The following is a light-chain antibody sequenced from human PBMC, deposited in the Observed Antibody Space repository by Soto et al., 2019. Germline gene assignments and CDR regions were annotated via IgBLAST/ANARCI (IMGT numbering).Light chain of an antibody. CDR3: AAWDDSLNGVV. CDR2: SNN. V-gene: IGLV1-44*01. J-gene: IGLJ2*01. Sequence: QSVLTQPPSASGTPGQRVTISCSGSSSNIGSNTVNWYQQLPGPAPKLLIYSNNHRPSGVPDRFSGSKSGTSASLAISGLQAEDEAYYYCAAWDDSLNGVVFGGGTKRTVL. CDR1: SSNIGSNT.